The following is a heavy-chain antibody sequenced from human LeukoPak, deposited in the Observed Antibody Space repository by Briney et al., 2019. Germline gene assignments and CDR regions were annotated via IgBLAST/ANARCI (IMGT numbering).Heavy chain of an antibody. CDR2: IYHSGST. D-gene: IGHD4/OR15-4a*01. J-gene: IGHJ4*02. V-gene: IGHV4-30-4*01. CDR1: GGSISSGDYY. Sequence: NPSQTLSLTCTVSGGSISSGDYYWSWVRQPPGKGLEWIGEIYHSGSTNYNVSLKSRVTISVDKSKNQFSLKLNSVTAADTAVYYCARRLGYGAVGGYFDYWGQGTRVTVSS. CDR3: ARRLGYGAVGGYFDY.